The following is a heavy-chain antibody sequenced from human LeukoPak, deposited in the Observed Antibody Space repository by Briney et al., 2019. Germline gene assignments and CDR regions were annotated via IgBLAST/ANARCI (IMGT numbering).Heavy chain of an antibody. V-gene: IGHV4-59*08. J-gene: IGHJ4*02. CDR1: GGSFSGYY. D-gene: IGHD6-13*01. CDR2: IYYSGST. CDR3: ASGGSSSWYYFDY. Sequence: SETLSLACAVYGGSFSGYYWSWIRQPPGKGLEWIGYIYYSGSTNYNPSLKSRVTISVDTSKNQFSLKLSSVTAADTAVYYCASGGSSSWYYFDYWGQGTLVTVSS.